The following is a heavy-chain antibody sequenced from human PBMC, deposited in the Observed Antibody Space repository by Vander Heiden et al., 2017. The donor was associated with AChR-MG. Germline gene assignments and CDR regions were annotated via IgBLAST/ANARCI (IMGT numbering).Heavy chain of an antibody. V-gene: IGHV3-7*01. Sequence: EVQLVESGGGLVQPGGSLRLSCTASGFSFRTYWMSWVRQAPGKGLEWVANIKQDGSEKYFVDTVRGRFTISRDNAKNSLYLQMDSLRAEDTAVYYCARDSPHSRFHNSYYYNSYYYGLDVWGQGTTVTVSS. CDR1: GFSFRTYW. D-gene: IGHD1-26*01. CDR2: IKQDGSEK. J-gene: IGHJ6*02. CDR3: ARDSPHSRFHNSYYYNSYYYGLDV.